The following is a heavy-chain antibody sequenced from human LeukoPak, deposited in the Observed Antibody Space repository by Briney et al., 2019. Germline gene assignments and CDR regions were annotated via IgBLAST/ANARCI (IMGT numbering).Heavy chain of an antibody. CDR3: ARDYYGSGILYGMDV. D-gene: IGHD3-10*01. J-gene: IGHJ6*02. CDR2: INPNSGVT. CDR1: GYTFTGFY. Sequence: ASVKVSCKPSGYTFTGFYMHWVRQAPGQGLEWMGWINPNSGVTNYAQRFQGRVTMTRDTSITTAYMELSRLTSDDTAVYYCARDYYGSGILYGMDVWGQGTTVTVSS. V-gene: IGHV1-2*02.